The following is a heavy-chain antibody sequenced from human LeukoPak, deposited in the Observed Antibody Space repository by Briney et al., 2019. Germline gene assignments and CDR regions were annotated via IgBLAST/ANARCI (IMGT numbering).Heavy chain of an antibody. Sequence: ASVKVSCKASGYTFTGYYMHWVRQAPGQGLERMGWISRNSGGTNYAQKFQGRVTMTRDTSISTAYMELSRLRSDDTAVYYCARDWAVAGIDYWGQGTLVTVSS. CDR3: ARDWAVAGIDY. CDR2: ISRNSGGT. J-gene: IGHJ4*02. V-gene: IGHV1-2*02. D-gene: IGHD6-19*01. CDR1: GYTFTGYY.